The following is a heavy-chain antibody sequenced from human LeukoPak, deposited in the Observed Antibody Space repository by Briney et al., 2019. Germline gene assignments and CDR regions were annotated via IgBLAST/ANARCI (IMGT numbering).Heavy chain of an antibody. CDR2: INWNGGST. CDR3: ARHLMSSYGSETLFDY. CDR1: GFTLDDYG. V-gene: IGHV3-20*04. J-gene: IGHJ4*02. Sequence: GGSLRLSCAASGFTLDDYGMSWVRQAPGKGLEWVSGINWNGGSTGYADSVKGRFTISRDNAKNSLYLQMNSLRAEDTALYYCARHLMSSYGSETLFDYWGQGTLVTVSS. D-gene: IGHD3-10*01.